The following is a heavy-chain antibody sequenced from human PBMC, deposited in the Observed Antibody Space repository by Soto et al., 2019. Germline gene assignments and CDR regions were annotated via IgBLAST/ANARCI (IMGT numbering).Heavy chain of an antibody. CDR1: GGTFSSYA. D-gene: IGHD4-4*01. J-gene: IGHJ6*02. V-gene: IGHV1-69*13. Sequence: SVKVSCKASGGTFSSYAISWVRQAPGQGLEWMGGIIPIFGTANYAQKFQGRVTITADESTSTAYMELSSLRSEDTAVYYCAMGVVTEYYYYYGMDVWGQGTRVTVSS. CDR3: AMGVVTEYYYYYGMDV. CDR2: IIPIFGTA.